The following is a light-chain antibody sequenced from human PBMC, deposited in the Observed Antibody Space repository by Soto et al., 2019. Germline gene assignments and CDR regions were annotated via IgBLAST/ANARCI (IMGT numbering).Light chain of an antibody. CDR2: AAS. CDR1: QSISSY. CDR3: QQSYSTLFT. Sequence: DIQMTQSQSSLSASVGYRVTITCRASQSISSYLNWYQQKQGKAPKLRIYAASSLQSGVPSRFSGSGSGTDFTLTISSLQPEDFATYYCQQSYSTLFTVGPGNKVDIK. J-gene: IGKJ3*01. V-gene: IGKV1-39*01.